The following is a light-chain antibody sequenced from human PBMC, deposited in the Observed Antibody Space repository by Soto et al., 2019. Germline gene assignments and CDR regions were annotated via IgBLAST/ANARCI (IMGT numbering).Light chain of an antibody. CDR2: AAS. CDR1: QDIRSD. CDR3: LQDYNYPLT. J-gene: IGKJ4*01. Sequence: AIQMTQFPSSLSASVGDRVTITCRASQDIRSDLGWYQQRPGKAPKLLIYAASSLQSGVPSRFSGSGSGTDFTLTISSLQPEDFATYYCLQDYNYPLTFGGGTQVDIK. V-gene: IGKV1-6*01.